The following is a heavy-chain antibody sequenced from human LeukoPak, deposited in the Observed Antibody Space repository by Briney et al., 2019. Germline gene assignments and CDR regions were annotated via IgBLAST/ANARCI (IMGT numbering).Heavy chain of an antibody. CDR3: ARHDDYPGFGRGFDP. CDR2: IFYTRAT. J-gene: IGHJ5*02. D-gene: IGHD1-1*01. CDR1: GGSISSGDYY. Sequence: SQTLSLTCTVSGGSISSGDYYWSWIRHPPQKGLEWMGYIFYTRATIYSPSLESRVLISVDTYKNQLSLKLTTVTAADTAIYYCARHDDYPGFGRGFDPWGQGTLVIVSS. V-gene: IGHV4-30-4*08.